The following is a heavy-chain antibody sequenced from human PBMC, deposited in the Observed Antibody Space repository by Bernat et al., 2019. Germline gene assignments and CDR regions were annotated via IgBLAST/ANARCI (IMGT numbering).Heavy chain of an antibody. CDR3: ARGRYFDWLPNHNWFDP. J-gene: IGHJ5*02. CDR2: IDPSDSYT. CDR1: GYSFTSYW. V-gene: IGHV5-10-1*03. D-gene: IGHD3-9*01. Sequence: EVQLVQSGAEVKKPGESLRISCKGSGYSFTSYWISWVRQMPGKALEWMGRIDPSDSYTNYSPSFQGHVTISADKSISTAYLQWSSLKASDTAMYYCARGRYFDWLPNHNWFDPWGQGTLVTVSS.